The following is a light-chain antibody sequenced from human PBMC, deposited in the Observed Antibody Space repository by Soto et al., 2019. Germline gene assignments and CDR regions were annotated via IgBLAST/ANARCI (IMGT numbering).Light chain of an antibody. V-gene: IGLV2-14*01. J-gene: IGLJ1*01. Sequence: QSALTQPASVSGSPGQSITITCSGTTDDVGSTDSVSWYQHHPGEAPRIVIYEVKNRPSGVPGRFSGSKSVNTASLSISGLQPEDEADYYCRTYTTTGSSIFGSGTKLTVL. CDR3: RTYTTTGSSI. CDR2: EVK. CDR1: TDDVGSTDS.